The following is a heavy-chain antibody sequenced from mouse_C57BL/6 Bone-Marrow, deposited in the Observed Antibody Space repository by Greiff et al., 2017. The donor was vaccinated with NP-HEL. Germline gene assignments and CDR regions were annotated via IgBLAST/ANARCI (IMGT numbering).Heavy chain of an antibody. V-gene: IGHV2-2*01. CDR3: AREDWDVAY. D-gene: IGHD4-1*01. CDR1: GFSLTSYG. CDR2: IWSGGST. Sequence: QVQLKQSGPGLVQPSQSLSITCTVSGFSLTSYGVHWVRQSPGKGLEWLGVIWSGGSTDYNAAFISRLSISKDNSTSQVFFKMNSLQADDTAIYYCAREDWDVAYWGQGTLVTVSA. J-gene: IGHJ3*01.